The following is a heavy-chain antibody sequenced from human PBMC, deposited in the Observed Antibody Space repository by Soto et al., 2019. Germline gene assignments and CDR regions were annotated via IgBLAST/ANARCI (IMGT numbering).Heavy chain of an antibody. J-gene: IGHJ4*02. D-gene: IGHD3-22*01. V-gene: IGHV1-2*04. CDR2: INPNSGGT. CDR1: GYTFTGYY. CDR3: ARDADYYDSSGYFPD. Sequence: VASVKVSCKASGYTFTGYYMHWVRQAPGQGLEWMGWINPNSGGTNYAQKFQGWVTMTRDTSISTAYMELSRLRSDDTAVYYCARDADYYDSSGYFPDWGQGTLVTVSS.